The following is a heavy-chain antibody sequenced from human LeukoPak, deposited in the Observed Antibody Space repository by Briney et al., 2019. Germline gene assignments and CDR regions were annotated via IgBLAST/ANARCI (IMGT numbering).Heavy chain of an antibody. J-gene: IGHJ4*02. Sequence: PSETLSLTCTVSGGSISSSSYYWGWIRQPPVKVLVWFGSIYYSGSTYYNPSLKSRVTISVDTSKNQFSLKLSSVTAADTAVYYCARQCYSSGWYLCYWGQGTLVTVSS. D-gene: IGHD6-19*01. CDR3: ARQCYSSGWYLCY. V-gene: IGHV4-39*01. CDR1: GGSISSSSYY. CDR2: IYYSGST.